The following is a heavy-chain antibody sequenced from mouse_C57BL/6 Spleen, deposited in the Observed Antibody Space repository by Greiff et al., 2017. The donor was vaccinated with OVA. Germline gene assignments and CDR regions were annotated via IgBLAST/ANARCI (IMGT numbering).Heavy chain of an antibody. CDR2: INPKNGGT. CDR1: GYTFTDYY. V-gene: IGHV1-26*01. CDR3: ARGEYDGTRFAY. D-gene: IGHD2-3*01. J-gene: IGHJ3*01. Sequence: VQLQQSGPELVKPGASVKISCKASGYTFTDYYMNWVKQSHGKSLEWIGDINPKNGGTSYNQKFKGKATLTVDKSSSKAYMELRSLTSEDSAVYYCARGEYDGTRFAYWGQGTLVTVSA.